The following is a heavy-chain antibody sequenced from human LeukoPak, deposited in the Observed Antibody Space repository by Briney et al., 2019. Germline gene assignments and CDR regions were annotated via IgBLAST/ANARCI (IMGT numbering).Heavy chain of an antibody. J-gene: IGHJ4*02. CDR2: DHDSGDS. CDR3: GTSSHSGSYRAH. CDR1: GGSINDYY. Sequence: SETLSLTCTVSGGSINDYYWNWIRQPPGKGLEWIGYDHDSGDSNYNPSLKSRVTISMDTSKNQFFLHLTSVTAADTAVYYCGTSSHSGSYRAHWGQGTLVTVS. V-gene: IGHV4-59*08. D-gene: IGHD3-10*01.